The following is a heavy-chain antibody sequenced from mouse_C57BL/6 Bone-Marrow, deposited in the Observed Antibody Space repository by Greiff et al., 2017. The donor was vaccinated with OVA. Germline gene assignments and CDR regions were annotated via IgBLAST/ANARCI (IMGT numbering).Heavy chain of an antibody. Sequence: QVQLKESGAELVRPGASVTLSCKASGYTFTDYEMHWVKQTPVHGLEWIGAIDPETGGTAYNQKFKGKAILTADKSSSTAYMELRSLTSEDSAVYYCTRVDCYYLWWYFDVWGTGTTVTVSS. V-gene: IGHV1-15*01. CDR3: TRVDCYYLWWYFDV. CDR1: GYTFTDYE. CDR2: IDPETGGT. J-gene: IGHJ1*03. D-gene: IGHD2-3*01.